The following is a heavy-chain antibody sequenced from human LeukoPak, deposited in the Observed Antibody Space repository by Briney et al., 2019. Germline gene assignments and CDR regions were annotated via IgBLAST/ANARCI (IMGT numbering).Heavy chain of an antibody. V-gene: IGHV3-9*01. CDR2: ISWNSGSI. D-gene: IGHD5-18*01. Sequence: PGRSLRLSCAASGFTFDDYAMHWVRQAPGKGLEWVSGISWNSGSIGYADSVKGRFTISRDNAKNSPYLQMNSLRAEDTAVYYCARSAGGYSADYYYYYMDVWGKGTTVTVSS. CDR1: GFTFDDYA. J-gene: IGHJ6*03. CDR3: ARSAGGYSADYYYYYMDV.